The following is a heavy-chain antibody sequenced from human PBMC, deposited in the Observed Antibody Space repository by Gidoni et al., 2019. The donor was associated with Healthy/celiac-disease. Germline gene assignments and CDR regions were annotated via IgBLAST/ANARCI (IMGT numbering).Heavy chain of an antibody. CDR3: ALPQQSGLTRD. CDR2: LYPGDSDT. Sequence: EVQLVQSGAEVKKHGESRKISCKGYGYSFTSYWIGWVRQMPGNGLVWMGILYPGDSDTSYSPSFQGQVTISADKSISTAYLQWSSLKASDTAMYYCALPQQSGLTRDWGQGTLVTVSS. D-gene: IGHD6-13*01. J-gene: IGHJ4*02. CDR1: GYSFTSYW. V-gene: IGHV5-51*01.